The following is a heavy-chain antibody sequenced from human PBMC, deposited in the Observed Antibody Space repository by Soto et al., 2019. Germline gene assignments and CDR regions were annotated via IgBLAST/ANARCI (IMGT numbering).Heavy chain of an antibody. D-gene: IGHD5-18*01. CDR3: ARDWGGYSSAVYWFDP. CDR2: ISAYNGNT. V-gene: IGHV1-18*01. Sequence: EASVKVSCKASGYTFTSYGISWVRQAPGQGLEWMGWISAYNGNTNYAQKLQGRVTMTTDTSTSTAYMELRSLRSDDTAVYYCARDWGGYSSAVYWFDPWGQGTLVTVSS. J-gene: IGHJ5*02. CDR1: GYTFTSYG.